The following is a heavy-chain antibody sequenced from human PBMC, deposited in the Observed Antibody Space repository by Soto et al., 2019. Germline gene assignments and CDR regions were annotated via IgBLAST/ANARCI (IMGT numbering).Heavy chain of an antibody. Sequence: EVQLVESGGGLVQPGGSLRLSCAASGFTFSSYEMNWVRQAPGKGLEWVSYISSSGSTIYYADSVKGRFTISRDNAKNSLYLQMNSLRAEDTAVYYCARGSTVTLLYYHYGMDVWRQGTTVTVSS. D-gene: IGHD4-17*01. CDR1: GFTFSSYE. V-gene: IGHV3-48*03. CDR3: ARGSTVTLLYYHYGMDV. CDR2: ISSSGSTI. J-gene: IGHJ6*02.